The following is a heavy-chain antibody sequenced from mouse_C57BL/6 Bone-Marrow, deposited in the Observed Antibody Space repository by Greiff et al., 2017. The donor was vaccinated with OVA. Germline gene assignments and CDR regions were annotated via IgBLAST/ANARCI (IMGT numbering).Heavy chain of an antibody. CDR3: VRQGTVVARGYYFDY. J-gene: IGHJ2*01. D-gene: IGHD1-1*01. CDR2: IRSKSNNYAT. CDR1: GFSFNTYA. V-gene: IGHV10-1*01. Sequence: EVMLVESGGGLVQPKGSLKLSCAASGFSFNTYAMNWVRQAPGKGLEWVARIRSKSNNYATYYADSVKDRFTISRDDSESMLYLQMNNLKTEDTAMYYCVRQGTVVARGYYFDYWGQGTTLTVSS.